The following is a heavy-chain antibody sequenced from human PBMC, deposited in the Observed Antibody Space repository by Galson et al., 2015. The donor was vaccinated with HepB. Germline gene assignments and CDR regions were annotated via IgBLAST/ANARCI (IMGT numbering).Heavy chain of an antibody. CDR2: ISSSSSTI. V-gene: IGHV3-48*02. CDR3: ARESRLAVAGWSAEVC. CDR1: GFTFSSYS. D-gene: IGHD6-19*01. J-gene: IGHJ4*02. Sequence: SLRLSCAASGFTFSSYSMNWVRQAPGKGLEWVSYISSSSSTIYYADSVKGRFTISRDNAKNSLYLQMNSLRDEDTAVYYCARESRLAVAGWSAEVCWGQGTLVTVSS.